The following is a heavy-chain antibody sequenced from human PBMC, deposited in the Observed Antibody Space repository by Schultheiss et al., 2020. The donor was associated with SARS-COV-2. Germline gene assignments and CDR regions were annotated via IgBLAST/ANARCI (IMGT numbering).Heavy chain of an antibody. CDR3: ARGPHYDFWSPDYLDY. CDR2: ISSSSSTI. Sequence: GGSLRLSCAASGFTISSSYMSWVRQAPGKGLEWVSYISSSSSTIYYGDSVKGRFTISRDNAKNSLYLQMNSLRDEDTAVYYCARGPHYDFWSPDYLDYWGQGTLVTVSS. V-gene: IGHV3-48*02. D-gene: IGHD3-3*01. J-gene: IGHJ4*02. CDR1: GFTISSSY.